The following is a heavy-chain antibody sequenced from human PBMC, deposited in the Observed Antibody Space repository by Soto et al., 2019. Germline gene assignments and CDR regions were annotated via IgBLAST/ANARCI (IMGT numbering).Heavy chain of an antibody. D-gene: IGHD4-17*01. CDR3: ASNYGDYRYYYGMDV. CDR1: GGTFSSYA. CDR2: IIPLFGTA. Sequence: QVQLVQSGAEVKKPGSSLKVSCKASGGTFSSYAISWVRQAPGQGLEWMAGIIPLFGTADYAQKFQGRVTXXADESTSTAYMELSSLRSEDTAVYYCASNYGDYRYYYGMDVWGQGTTVTVSS. J-gene: IGHJ6*02. V-gene: IGHV1-69*12.